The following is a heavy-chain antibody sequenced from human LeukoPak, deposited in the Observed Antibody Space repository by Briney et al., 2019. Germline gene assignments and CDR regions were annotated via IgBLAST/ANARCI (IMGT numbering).Heavy chain of an antibody. Sequence: PGGSLRLSCAASGFTFSSYGMHWVRQAPGKGLEWVAVISYDGSNKYYADSVKGRFTISRDNSKNTLYLQMNSLRAEDTAVYCCARGYDSSGPRPPWGYYYYYMDVWGKGTTVTVSS. J-gene: IGHJ6*03. D-gene: IGHD3-22*01. CDR1: GFTFSSYG. CDR3: ARGYDSSGPRPPWGYYYYYMDV. CDR2: ISYDGSNK. V-gene: IGHV3-30*03.